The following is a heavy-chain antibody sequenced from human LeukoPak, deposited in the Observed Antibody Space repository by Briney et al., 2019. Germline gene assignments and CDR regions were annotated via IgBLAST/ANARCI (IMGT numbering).Heavy chain of an antibody. CDR3: ARGGWIVED. J-gene: IGHJ4*02. CDR1: GGSISSSSYY. D-gene: IGHD2-15*01. Sequence: PSETLSLTCTVSGGSISSSSYYWGWIRQPPGKGLEWIGSIYYSGSTYYNPSLKSRVTISVDTSKNQFSLKLSSVTAADTAVYYCARGGWIVEDWGQGTLATVSS. V-gene: IGHV4-39*01. CDR2: IYYSGST.